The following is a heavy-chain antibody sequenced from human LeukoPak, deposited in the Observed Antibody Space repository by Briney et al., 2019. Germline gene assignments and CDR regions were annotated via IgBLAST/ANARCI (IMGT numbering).Heavy chain of an antibody. V-gene: IGHV1-69*06. Sequence: ASVKVSCKASGGTFSSYAISWVRQAPGRGLEWMGGIMPISGTANYAQKFQGRVTITADKPTNTAYMELSSLRSEDTAVYYCASGRTDIVVVPATLRNYYFDYWGQGTLVTVSS. CDR1: GGTFSSYA. CDR2: IMPISGTA. D-gene: IGHD2-2*01. CDR3: ASGRTDIVVVPATLRNYYFDY. J-gene: IGHJ4*02.